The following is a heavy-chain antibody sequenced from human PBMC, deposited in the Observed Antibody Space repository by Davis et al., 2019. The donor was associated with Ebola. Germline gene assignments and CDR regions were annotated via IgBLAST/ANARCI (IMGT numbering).Heavy chain of an antibody. V-gene: IGHV1-69*13. CDR1: GGTFSSYA. J-gene: IGHJ6*03. Sequence: SVKVSCKASGGTFSSYAISWVRQAPGQGLEWMGGIIPIFGTANYAQKFQGRVTITADESTSTAYMELSSLRSEDTAVYYCARDGGYYDSSGYYYYYYMDVWGKGTTVTVSS. D-gene: IGHD3-22*01. CDR2: IIPIFGTA. CDR3: ARDGGYYDSSGYYYYYYMDV.